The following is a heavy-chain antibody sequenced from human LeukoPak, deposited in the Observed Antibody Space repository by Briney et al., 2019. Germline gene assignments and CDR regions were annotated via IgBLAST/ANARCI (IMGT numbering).Heavy chain of an antibody. CDR3: ASGDYYDSSGYYYN. Sequence: ASVTVSCKASGYTFTSYGISWVRQAPGQGLEWMGWISAYNGNTNYAQKLQGRVTMTIDTSTSTAYMELRSLRSDDTAVYYCASGDYYDSSGYYYNWGQRTLVTVSS. D-gene: IGHD3-22*01. J-gene: IGHJ4*02. V-gene: IGHV1-18*01. CDR1: GYTFTSYG. CDR2: ISAYNGNT.